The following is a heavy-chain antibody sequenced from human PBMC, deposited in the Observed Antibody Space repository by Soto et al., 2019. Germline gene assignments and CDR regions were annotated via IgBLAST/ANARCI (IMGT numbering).Heavy chain of an antibody. CDR2: ISWDGGST. CDR1: GFTFDDYT. Sequence: PGGFLRLSCAASGFTFDDYTMHWVRQAPGKGLEWVSLISWDGGSTYYADSVKGRFTISRDNSKNSLYLQMNSLRTEDTALYYCAKGTRKYYYDSSGYYSYYYYGMDVWGQGTTVTVSS. J-gene: IGHJ6*02. CDR3: AKGTRKYYYDSSGYYSYYYYGMDV. V-gene: IGHV3-43*01. D-gene: IGHD3-22*01.